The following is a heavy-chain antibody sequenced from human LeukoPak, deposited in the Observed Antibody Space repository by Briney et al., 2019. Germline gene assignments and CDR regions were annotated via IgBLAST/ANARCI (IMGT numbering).Heavy chain of an antibody. J-gene: IGHJ4*02. Sequence: SKTLSLTCTVSGGFISTYYWSWIRQPPGKGLEWIGFISYSGSTYHNPSLKSRVTMSVDTSKNQFSLNLRSVTAADTAVYYCARDRYSYGFWGQGILVTVSS. D-gene: IGHD5-18*01. CDR1: GGFISTYY. V-gene: IGHV4-59*01. CDR3: ARDRYSYGF. CDR2: ISYSGST.